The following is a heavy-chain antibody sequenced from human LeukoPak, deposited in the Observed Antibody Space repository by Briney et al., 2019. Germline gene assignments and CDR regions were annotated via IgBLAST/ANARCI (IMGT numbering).Heavy chain of an antibody. D-gene: IGHD3-10*01. V-gene: IGHV3-74*01. CDR2: INSDGSST. CDR3: ARGRLITMVRGVSELRYYMDV. J-gene: IGHJ6*03. Sequence: GGSLRLSCAASGFPLSSYWMHWLRQAPGKGLVWVLRINSDGSSTSYADSVKGRFTISRDNAKNTLYLQINSLRAEDTAVYCCARGRLITMVRGVSELRYYMDVWGKGTTVTVSS. CDR1: GFPLSSYW.